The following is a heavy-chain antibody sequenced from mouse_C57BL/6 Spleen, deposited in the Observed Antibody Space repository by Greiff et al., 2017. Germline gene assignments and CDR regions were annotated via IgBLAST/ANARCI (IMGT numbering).Heavy chain of an antibody. CDR1: GFTFSDYG. Sequence: EVKLVESGGGLVQPGGSLKLSCAASGFTFSDYGMAWVRQAPRKGPEWVAFISNLAYSIYYADTVTGRFTISRENAKNTLYLEMSSLRSEDTAMYYCARQNYHGYFDVWGTGTTVTVSS. D-gene: IGHD1-1*01. CDR2: ISNLAYSI. J-gene: IGHJ1*03. CDR3: ARQNYHGYFDV. V-gene: IGHV5-15*01.